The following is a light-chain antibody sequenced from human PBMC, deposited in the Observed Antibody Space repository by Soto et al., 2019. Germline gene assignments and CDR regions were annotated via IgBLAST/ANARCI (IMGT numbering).Light chain of an antibody. Sequence: QSALTQPASVSGSPGQSITISCTETSSDVGGSNYVSWYQRHPGKAPKLIIFEVSNRPSGISNRFSGSKSGNTASLTISGLQAEDEADYYCSSYTTSSTWVFGGGTQLTVL. CDR1: SSDVGGSNY. V-gene: IGLV2-14*01. J-gene: IGLJ3*02. CDR2: EVS. CDR3: SSYTTSSTWV.